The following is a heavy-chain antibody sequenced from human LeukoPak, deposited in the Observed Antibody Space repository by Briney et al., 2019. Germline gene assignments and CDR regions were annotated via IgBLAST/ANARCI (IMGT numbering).Heavy chain of an antibody. CDR1: GFTFSSYN. V-gene: IGHV3-48*01. J-gene: IGHJ5*02. CDR3: ARDRSITVPGA. D-gene: IGHD6-19*01. CDR2: ISSGSSIM. Sequence: GGSLRLSCAASGFTFSSYNMNWVRQAPGKGLEWVSYISSGSSIMYYADSVKGRFTISRDNAKNSLYLQMNSLRAEDTAVYYCARDRSITVPGAWGQGTLVTVSS.